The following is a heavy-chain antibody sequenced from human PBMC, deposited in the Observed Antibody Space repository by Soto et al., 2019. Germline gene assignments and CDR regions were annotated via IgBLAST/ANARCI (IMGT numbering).Heavy chain of an antibody. D-gene: IGHD2-21*02. CDR1: GYTFTSYY. Sequence: QVQLVQSGAEVKKPGASVKVSCKASGYTFTSYYIHWVRQAPGQGLEWMGIINPSGGSTNYAQKFQGRVTMTRDTSPSTVYMELSSLRSEDTAVYYCARESIVVVTTTRYYYGMDVWGQGTTVTVSS. CDR3: ARESIVVVTTTRYYYGMDV. J-gene: IGHJ6*02. CDR2: INPSGGST. V-gene: IGHV1-46*03.